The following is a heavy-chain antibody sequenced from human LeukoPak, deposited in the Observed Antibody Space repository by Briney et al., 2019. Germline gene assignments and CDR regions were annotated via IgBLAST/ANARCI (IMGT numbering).Heavy chain of an antibody. J-gene: IGHJ6*02. V-gene: IGHV4-34*01. CDR1: GGSFSGYY. CDR3: ARDPPNIGLRSYYYFGMGV. CDR2: INHSGST. Sequence: SETLSLTCAVYGGSFSGYYWSWIRQPPGKGLEWIGEINHSGSTNYNPSLKSRVTISVDTSKNQFSLKLSSVTAADTAVYYCARDPPNIGLRSYYYFGMGVWGQGIMVIVSS.